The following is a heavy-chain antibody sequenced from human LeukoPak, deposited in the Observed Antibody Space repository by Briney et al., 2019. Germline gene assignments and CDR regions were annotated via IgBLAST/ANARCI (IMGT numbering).Heavy chain of an antibody. J-gene: IGHJ6*03. CDR1: GFTVSSNY. Sequence: GGSLRLSCAASGFTVSSNYMSWVRHAPGKGLVWVSVIYSGGSTYYAVSVKGRFTISRDNSKNTQYLQMNSLRAEDTAVYYCARHHGDFFLRGVWGKGPTAPVS. CDR3: ARHHGDFFLRGV. D-gene: IGHD3/OR15-3a*01. CDR2: IYSGGST. V-gene: IGHV3-53*01.